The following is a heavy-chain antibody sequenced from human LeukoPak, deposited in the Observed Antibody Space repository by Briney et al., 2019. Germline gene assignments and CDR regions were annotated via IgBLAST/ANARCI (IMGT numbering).Heavy chain of an antibody. CDR3: ARETYSSSGLTYYYGMDV. CDR1: GYTFTSNG. V-gene: IGHV7-4-1*02. CDR2: INTYTGNP. J-gene: IGHJ6*02. D-gene: IGHD6-19*01. Sequence: ASVKVSCKASGYTFTSNGINWVRQAPGQGLEWMGWINTYTGNPTYAQGFTGRFVLSLDTSVSTAYLQISSLQAEDTAVYYCARETYSSSGLTYYYGMDVWGQGTTVTVSS.